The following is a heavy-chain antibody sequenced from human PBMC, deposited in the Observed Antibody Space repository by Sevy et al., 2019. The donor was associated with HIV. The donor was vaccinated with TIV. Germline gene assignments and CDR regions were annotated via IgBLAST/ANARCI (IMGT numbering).Heavy chain of an antibody. Sequence: SETLSLTCTVSGGSISSYYWSWIRQPPGKGLEWIGYINYSGSTNYNPTLKSRVTISVDTSKNQFSLKLSSVTAADTAVYYCARGTRDGYIIDYWGQGTLVTVSS. CDR1: GGSISSYY. CDR2: INYSGST. V-gene: IGHV4-59*01. J-gene: IGHJ4*02. CDR3: ARGTRDGYIIDY. D-gene: IGHD5-12*01.